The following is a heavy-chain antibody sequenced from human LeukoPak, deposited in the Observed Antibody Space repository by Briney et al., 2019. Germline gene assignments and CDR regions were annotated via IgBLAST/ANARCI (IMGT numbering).Heavy chain of an antibody. CDR1: GFTFSDYY. J-gene: IGHJ4*02. D-gene: IGHD3-22*01. V-gene: IGHV3-11*04. Sequence: GGSLRLSCAASGFTFSDYYMSWIRQAPGKGLEWVSYISSSGSTIYYADSVKGRFTISRDNSKNTLYLQMNSLRTEDTAVYYCARGGYVSSGYYRVCDYWGQGTLVTVSS. CDR2: ISSSGSTI. CDR3: ARGGYVSSGYYRVCDY.